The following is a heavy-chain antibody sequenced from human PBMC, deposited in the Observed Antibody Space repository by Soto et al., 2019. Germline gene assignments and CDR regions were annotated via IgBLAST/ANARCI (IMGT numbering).Heavy chain of an antibody. Sequence: GASVKVSCKAFGYTFTSYIMHWVRQAPGQRLEWMGCINGGNGNTKYSQKFQGRVTITRDTSASTAHMELSSLRSEDTAVYYCARVGNCTNGVCYATYHFPMDVWGQGTTVTV. CDR2: INGGNGNT. D-gene: IGHD2-8*01. CDR1: GYTFTSYI. J-gene: IGHJ6*02. V-gene: IGHV1-3*01. CDR3: ARVGNCTNGVCYATYHFPMDV.